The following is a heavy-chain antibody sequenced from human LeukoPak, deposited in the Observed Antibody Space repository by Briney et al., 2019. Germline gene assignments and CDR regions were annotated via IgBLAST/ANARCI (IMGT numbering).Heavy chain of an antibody. CDR3: ASGYCSSTSYYIGYFDL. J-gene: IGHJ2*01. D-gene: IGHD2-2*02. CDR2: IYYSGST. V-gene: IGHV4-59*01. Sequence: SETLSLTCTVSGGSISSYYWSWIRQPPGKGLEWIGYIYYSGSTNYNPSLKSRVTISVDTSKNQFSLKLSSVTAADTAVYYCASGYCSSTSYYIGYFDLWGRGTLVTVSS. CDR1: GGSISSYY.